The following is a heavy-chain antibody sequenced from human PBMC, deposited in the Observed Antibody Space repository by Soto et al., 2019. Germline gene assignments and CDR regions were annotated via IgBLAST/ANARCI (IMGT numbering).Heavy chain of an antibody. CDR3: ARDCLRFLGRRYFDY. CDR2: IYSGGST. V-gene: IGHV3-53*01. CDR1: GFTVSSNY. Sequence: EVQLVESGGGLIQPGGSLRLSCAASGFTVSSNYMSWVRQAPGKGLEWVSVIYSGGSTNYADSVKGRFTISRDNSKNTLYLQMNSLRAEDTAVYYCARDCLRFLGRRYFDYWGQGTLVTVSS. J-gene: IGHJ4*02. D-gene: IGHD3-3*01.